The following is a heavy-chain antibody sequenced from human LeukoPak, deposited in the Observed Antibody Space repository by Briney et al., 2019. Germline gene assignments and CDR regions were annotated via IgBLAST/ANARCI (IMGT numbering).Heavy chain of an antibody. CDR1: GGSISSYY. J-gene: IGHJ4*02. V-gene: IGHV4-59*01. CDR2: IYYSGST. D-gene: IGHD3-9*01. Sequence: RPSETLSLTCTVSGGSISSYYWSWIRQPPGKGLEWIGYIYYSGSTNYNPSLKSRVTISVDTSKNQFSLKLRSVTAADKAVYYCARSKDILTGYCFDYWGQGTLVTVSS. CDR3: ARSKDILTGYCFDY.